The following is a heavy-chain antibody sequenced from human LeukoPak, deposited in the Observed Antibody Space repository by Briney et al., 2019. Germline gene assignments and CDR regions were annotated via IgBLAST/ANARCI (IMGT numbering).Heavy chain of an antibody. CDR1: GFTFDVYA. Sequence: PGRSLRLSCAASGFTFDVYAMHWVRQAPGKGLEWDSCISWNSGSIGYADSVKGRFTISRDNAKNSLYLQMNSLRAEDTALYYCAKGRDPDYYYYGMDVWGQGTTVTVSS. J-gene: IGHJ6*02. CDR2: ISWNSGSI. V-gene: IGHV3-9*01. CDR3: AKGRDPDYYYYGMDV.